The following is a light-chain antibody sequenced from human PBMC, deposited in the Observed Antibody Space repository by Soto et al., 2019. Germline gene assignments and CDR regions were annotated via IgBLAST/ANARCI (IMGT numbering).Light chain of an antibody. J-gene: IGLJ3*02. CDR3: QTWGTGIWV. CDR1: SGHSTYA. CDR2: VDSDGSH. Sequence: QLVLTQSPSASASLGASVKLTCTLDSGHSTYAIAWHQQQPQRSPRYLMKVDSDGSHTKVDGIPDRFSGSSSGAERYLTISSLQSGDEADYYCQTWGTGIWVFGGGTKLTVL. V-gene: IGLV4-69*01.